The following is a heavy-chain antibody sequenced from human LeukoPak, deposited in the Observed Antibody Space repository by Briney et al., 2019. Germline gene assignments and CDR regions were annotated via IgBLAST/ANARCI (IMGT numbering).Heavy chain of an antibody. J-gene: IGHJ6*02. CDR3: AKDEFAAAGTVVPRDYYYYGMDV. D-gene: IGHD6-13*01. CDR1: GFTFSSYG. Sequence: GGSLRLSCAASGFTFSSYGMHWVRQAPGKGLEWVAVISYDGSNKYYADSVKGRFTISRDNSKNTLYLQMNSLRAEDTAVYYCAKDEFAAAGTVVPRDYYYYGMDVWGQGTTVTVSS. V-gene: IGHV3-30*18. CDR2: ISYDGSNK.